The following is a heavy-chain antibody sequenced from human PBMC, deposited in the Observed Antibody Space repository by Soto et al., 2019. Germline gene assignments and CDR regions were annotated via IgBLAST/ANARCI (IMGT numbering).Heavy chain of an antibody. Sequence: QVQVEQSGAEVKKPGSSVKVSCKASGDTFSSYGFTWVRQAPGQGLEWMGGIIPILRTANYAQKFQGRVTITADESTSTAYTELSSLRSEDTAVYYCARALVATNAFDYWGQGILVTVSS. V-gene: IGHV1-69*11. CDR3: ARALVATNAFDY. D-gene: IGHD5-12*01. CDR1: GDTFSSYG. CDR2: IIPILRTA. J-gene: IGHJ4*02.